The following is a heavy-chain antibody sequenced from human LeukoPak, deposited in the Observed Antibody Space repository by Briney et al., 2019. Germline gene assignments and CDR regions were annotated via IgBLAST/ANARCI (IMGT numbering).Heavy chain of an antibody. D-gene: IGHD3-9*01. J-gene: IGHJ5*02. V-gene: IGHV4-39*01. Sequence: PSETLSLTCTVSSDSISNSAYHWGWIRQPPGRGLEWIGTIYYNRGTYYNPSLKSRVTISVDTSKNQFSLKLSSVTAADTAMYYCARRSDSLGFDPWGQGTLVTVSS. CDR2: IYYNRGT. CDR3: ARRSDSLGFDP. CDR1: SDSISNSAYH.